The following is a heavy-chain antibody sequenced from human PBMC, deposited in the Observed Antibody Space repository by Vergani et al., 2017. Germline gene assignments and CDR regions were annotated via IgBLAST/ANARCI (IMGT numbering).Heavy chain of an antibody. J-gene: IGHJ6*02. D-gene: IGHD6-13*01. CDR3: AKDISSSWIGYYYGMDV. Sequence: EVQLVESGGVVVQPGGSLRLSCAASGFTFDDYTMHWVRQAPGKGLEWVSLISWDGGSTYYADSVKGRFTISRDNSKNSLYLQMNSLRTEDTALYYCAKDISSSWIGYYYGMDVWGQGP. V-gene: IGHV3-43*01. CDR1: GFTFDDYT. CDR2: ISWDGGST.